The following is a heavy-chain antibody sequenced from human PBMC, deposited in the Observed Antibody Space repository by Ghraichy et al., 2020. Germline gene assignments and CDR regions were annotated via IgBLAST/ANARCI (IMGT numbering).Heavy chain of an antibody. CDR1: GFNVGSLY. CDR2: MYADGSA. Sequence: GGSLRLSCAASGFNVGSLYMSWVRQAPGKGLEWVSVMYADGSAYHADSVKGRFTTSRDDSRNILFLQMNNLRVDDTAMYYCTRIPIAAPGMTHDAFDFWGQGTMVTVSS. D-gene: IGHD6-13*01. V-gene: IGHV3-53*01. CDR3: TRIPIAAPGMTHDAFDF. J-gene: IGHJ3*01.